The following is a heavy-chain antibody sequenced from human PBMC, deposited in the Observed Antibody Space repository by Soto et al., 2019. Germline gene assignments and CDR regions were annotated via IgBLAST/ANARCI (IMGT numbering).Heavy chain of an antibody. D-gene: IGHD2-15*01. J-gene: IGHJ5*02. V-gene: IGHV1-8*01. Sequence: QEQLVQSGAEVKKPGASAKVSCKTSGYTFTDYDINWVRQATGQGLEWIGWMNPNSGETGYAQKFQGRATMTRSASLSTAYLELSSLRSEDTAVYYCARVAVAARPRWYNWFDPCGQGTLVTVSS. CDR3: ARVAVAARPRWYNWFDP. CDR2: MNPNSGET. CDR1: GYTFTDYD.